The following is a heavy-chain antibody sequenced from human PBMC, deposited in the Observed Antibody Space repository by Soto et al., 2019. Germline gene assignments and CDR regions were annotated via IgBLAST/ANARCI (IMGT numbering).Heavy chain of an antibody. J-gene: IGHJ4*02. CDR1: GGTFSSYA. D-gene: IGHD3-22*01. CDR2: IIPIFGTA. Sequence: QVQLVQSGAEVKKPGSSVKVSCKASGGTFSSYAISWVRQAPGQGLEWMGGIIPIFGTANYAQKFQGRVMITADESTSTAYMELSSLISEDTAVYYCASSKIDSSGYYYRRFDYWGQGTLVTVSS. CDR3: ASSKIDSSGYYYRRFDY. V-gene: IGHV1-69*01.